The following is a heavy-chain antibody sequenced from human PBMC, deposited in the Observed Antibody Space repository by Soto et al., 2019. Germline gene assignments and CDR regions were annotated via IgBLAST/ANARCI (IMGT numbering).Heavy chain of an antibody. CDR2: IYPGDSDT. CDR3: ARELTSGSYSYYYYYGMDV. Sequence: PGESLKISCKGSGYSLTSYWIGWVRQMPGKGLEWMGIIYPGDSDTRYSPSFQGQVTISADKSISTAYLQWSSLKASDTAMYYCARELTSGSYSYYYYYGMDVWGQGTTVTVS. J-gene: IGHJ6*02. CDR1: GYSLTSYW. V-gene: IGHV5-51*01. D-gene: IGHD1-26*01.